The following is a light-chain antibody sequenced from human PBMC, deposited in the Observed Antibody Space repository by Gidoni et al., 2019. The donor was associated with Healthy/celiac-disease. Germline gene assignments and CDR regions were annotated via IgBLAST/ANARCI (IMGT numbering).Light chain of an antibody. CDR2: GAS. CDR1: QSVSSSY. Sequence: EIVLTQAPGTLSLSPGERATSSCRASQSVSSSYLDWYQQKPGHAPRLLIYGASSRATGIPDRFSGSGSGADFTLTISRLEPEDFAVYYCQQYGSSPPLYTFGQGTKLEIK. CDR3: QQYGSSPPLYT. V-gene: IGKV3-20*01. J-gene: IGKJ2*01.